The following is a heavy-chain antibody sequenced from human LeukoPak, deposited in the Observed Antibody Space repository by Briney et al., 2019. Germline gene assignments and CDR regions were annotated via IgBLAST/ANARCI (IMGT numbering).Heavy chain of an antibody. CDR1: GFTFSSYA. D-gene: IGHD5-18*01. V-gene: IGHV3-30-3*01. CDR3: AKESSAGGHSYGPIDY. J-gene: IGHJ4*02. Sequence: PGGSLRLSCAASGFTFSSYAMHWVRQAPGKGLEWVAVISYDGSNKYYADSVKGRFTISRDNSKNTLYLQMNSLRAEDTALYYCAKESSAGGHSYGPIDYWGQGTLVTVSS. CDR2: ISYDGSNK.